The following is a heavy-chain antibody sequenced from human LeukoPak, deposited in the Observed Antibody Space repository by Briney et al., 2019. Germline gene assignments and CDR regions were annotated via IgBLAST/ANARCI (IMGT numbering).Heavy chain of an antibody. Sequence: GGSLRLSCAASGFTFNSYWMNWARQAPGKGLEWVASINHNGNVNYYVDSVKGRFTISRDNAKNSLYLQMSNLRAEDTAVYFCARGDGLDVWGQGATVTVSS. D-gene: IGHD3-16*01. CDR2: INHNGNVN. J-gene: IGHJ6*02. CDR3: ARGDGLDV. CDR1: GFTFNSYW. V-gene: IGHV3-7*03.